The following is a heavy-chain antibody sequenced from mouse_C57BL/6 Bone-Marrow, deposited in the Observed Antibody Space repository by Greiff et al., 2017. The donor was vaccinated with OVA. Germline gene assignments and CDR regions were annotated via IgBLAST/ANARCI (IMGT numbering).Heavy chain of an antibody. J-gene: IGHJ4*01. CDR3: ARTAYYSNYKYAMDY. CDR1: GYTFTSYW. Sequence: VQLQQPGAELVKPGASVKMSCKASGYTFTSYWITWVKQRPGQGLEWIGDIYPGSGSTNYNEKFKSKATLTVDTSSSTAYMQLSSLTSEDSAVYYCARTAYYSNYKYAMDYWGQGTSVTVSS. V-gene: IGHV1-55*01. CDR2: IYPGSGST. D-gene: IGHD2-5*01.